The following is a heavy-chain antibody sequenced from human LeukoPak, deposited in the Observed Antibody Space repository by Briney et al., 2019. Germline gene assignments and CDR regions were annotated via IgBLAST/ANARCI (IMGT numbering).Heavy chain of an antibody. CDR1: GFTFSNYW. J-gene: IGHJ3*02. V-gene: IGHV3-74*01. CDR3: VTGYSSTWYNAFDI. CDR2: INSDGTTT. D-gene: IGHD6-13*01. Sequence: PGASLRLSCAASGFTFSNYWMHWVPQAPGKGLVWVSRINSDGTTTRYADSVKGRFTISRDNAKNTLYLQMNSLRAEDTAVYYCVTGYSSTWYNAFDIWGQGTMVTVSS.